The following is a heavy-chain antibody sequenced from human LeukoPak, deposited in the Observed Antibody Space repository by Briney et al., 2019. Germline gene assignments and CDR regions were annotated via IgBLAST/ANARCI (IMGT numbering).Heavy chain of an antibody. CDR3: ARTTEGGYSYGYFYYYYMDV. CDR1: GGSISSYY. D-gene: IGHD5-18*01. CDR2: IYTSGST. J-gene: IGHJ6*03. Sequence: SETLSLTCTVSGGSISSYYWSWIRQPAGKGLEWIGRIYTSGSTNYNPSLKSRVTMSVDTSKNQFSLKLRSVTAADTAVYYCARTTEGGYSYGYFYYYYMDVWGKGTTVTISS. V-gene: IGHV4-4*07.